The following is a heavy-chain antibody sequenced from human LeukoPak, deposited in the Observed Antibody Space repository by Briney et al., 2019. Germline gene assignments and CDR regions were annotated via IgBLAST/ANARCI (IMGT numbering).Heavy chain of an antibody. Sequence: GRSLRLFCAPSGFTFSEHCMGWVRQAPGRGLEWIGRAGNRVDGYTTEYAAAGTARFAVSRGDSKNWLYLQMNSLKIQDTAVYYIIRGKYYISSYCPHAFTRWGQGTMVTVSS. CDR2: AGNRVDGYTT. V-gene: IGHV3-72*01. CDR1: GFTFSEHC. J-gene: IGHJ3*01. CDR3: IRGKYYISSYCPHAFTR. D-gene: IGHD3-16*01.